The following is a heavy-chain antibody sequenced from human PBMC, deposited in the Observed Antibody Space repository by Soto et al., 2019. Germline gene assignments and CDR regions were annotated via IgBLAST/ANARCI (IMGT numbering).Heavy chain of an antibody. V-gene: IGHV3-15*01. CDR3: TTLQYYDFWSGYGPEAFDI. Sequence: EVQLVESGGGLVKPGGSLRLSCAASGFTFSNAWMSWVRQAPGKGLEWVGRIKSKTDGGTTDYAAPVKGRFTISRDDSKNTLYLQMNSLKTEDTAVYYCTTLQYYDFWSGYGPEAFDIWGQGTMVTVSS. J-gene: IGHJ3*02. CDR1: GFTFSNAW. CDR2: IKSKTDGGTT. D-gene: IGHD3-3*01.